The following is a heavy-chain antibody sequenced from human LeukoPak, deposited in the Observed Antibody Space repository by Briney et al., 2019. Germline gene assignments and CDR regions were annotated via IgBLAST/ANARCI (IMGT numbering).Heavy chain of an antibody. J-gene: IGHJ6*02. Sequence: KPSETLSLTCTVSGGSTSSYYWSWIRQPPGKGLEWIGYIYYSGSTNYNPSLKSRVTISVDTSKNQFSLKLSSVTAADTAVYYCARDFYSSSWYYYGMDVWGQGTTVTVSS. CDR3: ARDFYSSSWYYYGMDV. CDR2: IYYSGST. D-gene: IGHD6-13*01. V-gene: IGHV4-59*01. CDR1: GGSTSSYY.